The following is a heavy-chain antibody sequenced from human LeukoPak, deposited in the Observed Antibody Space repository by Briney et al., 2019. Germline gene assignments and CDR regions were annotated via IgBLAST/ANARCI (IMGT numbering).Heavy chain of an antibody. CDR3: ARGPVDYGGNPYYFDY. D-gene: IGHD4-23*01. Sequence: SETVSLTCAVYGGSFGGYYWSWIRQHPGKRLEWIGEINHSGSTNYNPSLKSRVTISVDTSKNQFSLRLSSVTAADTAVYYCARGPVDYGGNPYYFDYWGQGTLVTVSS. V-gene: IGHV4-34*01. CDR2: INHSGST. J-gene: IGHJ4*02. CDR1: GGSFGGYY.